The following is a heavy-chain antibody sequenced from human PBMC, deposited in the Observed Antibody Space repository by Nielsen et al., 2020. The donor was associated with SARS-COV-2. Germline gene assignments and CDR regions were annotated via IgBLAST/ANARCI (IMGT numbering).Heavy chain of an antibody. J-gene: IGHJ4*02. CDR2: ISSSSSYI. Sequence: GESLKISCAASGFTFSSYSMNWVRQAPGKGLEWASSISSSSSYIYYADSVKGRFTISRDNAKNSLYLQMNSLRAEDTAVYYCARGFLRYFDPTGYWGQGTLVTVSS. V-gene: IGHV3-21*01. D-gene: IGHD3-9*01. CDR1: GFTFSSYS. CDR3: ARGFLRYFDPTGY.